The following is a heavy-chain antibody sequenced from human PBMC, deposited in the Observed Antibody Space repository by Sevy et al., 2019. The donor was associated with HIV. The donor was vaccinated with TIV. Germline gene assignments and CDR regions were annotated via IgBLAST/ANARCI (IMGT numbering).Heavy chain of an antibody. CDR3: ARLNVDTAMDQRGFGYYYYYMDV. D-gene: IGHD5-18*01. CDR2: IYYSGST. Sequence: SETLSLTCTVSGGSISSSSYYWGWIRQPPGKGLEWIGSIYYSGSTYYNPSLKSRVTISVDTSKNQFSLKLSSVTAADTAAYYGARLNVDTAMDQRGFGYYYYYMDVWGKGTTVTVSS. CDR1: GGSISSSSYY. V-gene: IGHV4-39*01. J-gene: IGHJ6*03.